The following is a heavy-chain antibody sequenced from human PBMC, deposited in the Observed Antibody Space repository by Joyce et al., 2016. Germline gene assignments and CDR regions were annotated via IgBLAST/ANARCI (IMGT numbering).Heavy chain of an antibody. CDR1: GGSFSNDY. Sequence: QVHLQQWGAGLLKPSETLSLTCTVHGGSFSNDYWTWSRQSPDKGLEWIGESNRGRSPTNNPSCKSRVIISVYTSKIVFSVNLTTVTAADMAVYYWARQGRSGDYYYGFDVWGAGTTVSVSS. CDR3: ARQGRSGDYYYGFDV. D-gene: IGHD3-22*01. CDR2: SNRGRSP. V-gene: IGHV4-34*01. J-gene: IGHJ3*01.